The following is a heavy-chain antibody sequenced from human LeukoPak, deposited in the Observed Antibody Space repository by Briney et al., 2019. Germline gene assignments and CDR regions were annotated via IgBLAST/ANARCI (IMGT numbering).Heavy chain of an antibody. CDR2: IWYDGSNK. J-gene: IGHJ4*02. V-gene: IGHV3-33*06. CDR3: AKGVGGIVGATTPLCDY. D-gene: IGHD1-26*01. Sequence: GRSLRLSCAASGFTFSSYGMHWVRQAPGKGLEWVAVIWYDGSNKYYADSVKGRFTISRDNSKNTLYLQMNSLRAEDTAVYYCAKGVGGIVGATTPLCDYWGQGTLVTASS. CDR1: GFTFSSYG.